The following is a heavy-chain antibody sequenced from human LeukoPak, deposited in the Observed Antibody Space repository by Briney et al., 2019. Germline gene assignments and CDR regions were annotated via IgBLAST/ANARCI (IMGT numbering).Heavy chain of an antibody. J-gene: IGHJ6*03. CDR3: VTSSIAGRNFYYYMDV. V-gene: IGHV4-4*07. CDR1: GGSISSYY. CDR2: IYTSGST. D-gene: IGHD6-6*01. Sequence: SETLSLTCTVSGGSISSYYWSWIRQSAGKGLEWIGRIYTSGSTTYNPSLKSRVTMSVDTSKNQFSLKVSSVTAADTAVYYCVTSSIAGRNFYYYMDVWGKGTTVTVSS.